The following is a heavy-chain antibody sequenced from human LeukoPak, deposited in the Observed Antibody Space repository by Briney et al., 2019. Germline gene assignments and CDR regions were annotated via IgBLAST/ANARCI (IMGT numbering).Heavy chain of an antibody. CDR1: GYTFTGYY. J-gene: IGHJ5*02. D-gene: IGHD3-10*01. CDR3: ARVTYYYGSGRKAPYNWFDP. CDR2: INPNSGGI. V-gene: IGHV1-2*02. Sequence: ASVKVSCKASGYTFTGYYMHWVRQAPGQGLEWMGWINPNSGGINYAQKFQGRVTMTRDTSISTAYMELSRLRSDDTAVYYCARVTYYYGSGRKAPYNWFDPWGQGTLVTVSS.